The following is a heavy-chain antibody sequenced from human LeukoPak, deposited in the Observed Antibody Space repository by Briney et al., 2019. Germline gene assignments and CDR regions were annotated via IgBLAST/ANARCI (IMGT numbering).Heavy chain of an antibody. Sequence: PSETPSLTRTVSGGSISSYYWSWIRPPPGKGMGWVGVFYYSGSTNYNPSLKSRVTISVDTSKNQFSLKLSSVTAADTAVYYCARSPPYYGSGSHFDYWGQGILVIVSS. D-gene: IGHD3-10*01. CDR2: FYYSGST. V-gene: IGHV4-59*01. CDR3: ARSPPYYGSGSHFDY. CDR1: GGSISSYY. J-gene: IGHJ4*02.